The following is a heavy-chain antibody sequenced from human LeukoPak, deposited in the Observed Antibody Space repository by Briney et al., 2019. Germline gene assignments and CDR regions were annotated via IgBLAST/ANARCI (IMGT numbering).Heavy chain of an antibody. CDR2: IDSDGRST. J-gene: IGHJ6*03. Sequence: GGSLRLSCAASGFTFSSYAMLCVRQAPGKGLEYVSAIDSDGRSTFYASSVEGRVTISRDNSKNTVYLQIRSPRPEDTAVYSCARAPYYYYYYIDVWGKGTTVTVSS. V-gene: IGHV3-64*01. CDR1: GFTFSSYA. CDR3: ARAPYYYYYYIDV.